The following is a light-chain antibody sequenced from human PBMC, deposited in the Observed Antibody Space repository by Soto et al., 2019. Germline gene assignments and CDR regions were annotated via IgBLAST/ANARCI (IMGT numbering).Light chain of an antibody. CDR1: QGISSY. Sequence: DIQLTQSPSFLSASVGDRVTITCRASQGISSYLAWYQQKPGKAPKLLINGACTLQSGVPSRFSGSGSGTEFTLTINSLQPEDIGTYYCQQLNSYWYTFGQGTKLEI. J-gene: IGKJ2*01. CDR3: QQLNSYWYT. CDR2: GAC. V-gene: IGKV1-9*01.